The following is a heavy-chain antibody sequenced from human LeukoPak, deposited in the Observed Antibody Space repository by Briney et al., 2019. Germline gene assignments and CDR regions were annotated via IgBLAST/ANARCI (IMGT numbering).Heavy chain of an antibody. CDR1: GYTFTSYY. D-gene: IGHD3-22*01. CDR3: ARDLEYYYDSSGYYYFDY. V-gene: IGHV1-46*01. Sequence: ASVKVFCKGSGYTFTSYYMHWGRQAPGQGVEWVGKINPSGGSTSYAQKFQGRVTMTRDTSTSTVYMELSSLRSEDTAVYYCARDLEYYYDSSGYYYFDYWGQGTLVTVSS. J-gene: IGHJ4*02. CDR2: INPSGGST.